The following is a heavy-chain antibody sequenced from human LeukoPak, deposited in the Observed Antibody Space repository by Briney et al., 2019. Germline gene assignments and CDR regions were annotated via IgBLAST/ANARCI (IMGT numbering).Heavy chain of an antibody. Sequence: SETLSLTCTVSGGSISSGGYYWSWIRQHPGKGLEWIGRIYTNGISNHNPSLKSRVSMSQDTSKNQFSLKLSSVTAADTAVYYCARALGGDTDYWGQGTLVTVSS. CDR2: IYTNGIS. CDR1: GGSISSGGYY. CDR3: ARALGGDTDY. J-gene: IGHJ4*02. D-gene: IGHD3-16*01. V-gene: IGHV4-61*02.